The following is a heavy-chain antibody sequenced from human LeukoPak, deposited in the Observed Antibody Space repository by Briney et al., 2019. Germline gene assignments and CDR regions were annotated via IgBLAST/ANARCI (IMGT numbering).Heavy chain of an antibody. D-gene: IGHD5-12*01. J-gene: IGHJ4*02. V-gene: IGHV1-2*02. CDR2: INPNSGGT. Sequence: GASVKVSCKASGYTFTGYYMHWVRQAPGQGLEWMGWINPNSGGTNYAKKFQGRVTMTRDTSISTAYMELSRLRSDDTAVYYCARDLGGYDFIDYWGQGTLVTVSS. CDR3: ARDLGGYDFIDY. CDR1: GYTFTGYY.